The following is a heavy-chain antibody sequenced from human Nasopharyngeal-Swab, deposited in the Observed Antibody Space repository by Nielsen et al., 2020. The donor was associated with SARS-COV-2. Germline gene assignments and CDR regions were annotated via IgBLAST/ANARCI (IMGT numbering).Heavy chain of an antibody. CDR1: GYTFTGYY. V-gene: IGHV1-3*01. J-gene: IGHJ6*02. D-gene: IGHD2-2*01. Sequence: ASVKVSCKASGYTFTGYYMHWVRQAPGQRLEWMGWINAGNGNTKYSQKFQGRVTITRDTSASTAYMELSSLRSEDTAVYYCARDKYAYGMDVWGQGTTVTVSS. CDR2: INAGNGNT. CDR3: ARDKYAYGMDV.